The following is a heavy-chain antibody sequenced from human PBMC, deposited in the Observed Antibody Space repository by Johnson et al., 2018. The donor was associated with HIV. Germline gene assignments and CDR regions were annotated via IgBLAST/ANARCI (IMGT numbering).Heavy chain of an antibody. D-gene: IGHD3-22*01. CDR1: GFTFSDYY. CDR2: INWNGATT. J-gene: IGHJ3*01. V-gene: IGHV3-20*04. Sequence: VRLVESGGGLIHPGGSLRLSCAASGFTFSDYYMSWIRQGTGKGLEWVSGINWNGATTGYADSVQGRFTISRDNAKKSLYLQVNSLRGEDTALYYCARDDSSGFDDAFDLWGQGTMVSVSS. CDR3: ARDDSSGFDDAFDL.